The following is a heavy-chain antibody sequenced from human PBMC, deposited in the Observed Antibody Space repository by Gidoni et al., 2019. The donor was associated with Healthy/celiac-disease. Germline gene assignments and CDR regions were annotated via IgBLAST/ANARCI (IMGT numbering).Heavy chain of an antibody. CDR2: IFSNDEK. CDR1: GFPLSNARMG. J-gene: IGHJ3*02. V-gene: IGHV2-26*01. Sequence: QVTLTESGPVLVKPTETLTLTCTVPGFPLSNARMGVSWIRQPQGKALEWLAHIFSNDEKSYSTPLKSRLTISKDTSKSQVVLTMTNMDPVDTATYYCARTKEYSSSWYPFDIWGQGTMVTVSS. CDR3: ARTKEYSSSWYPFDI. D-gene: IGHD6-13*01.